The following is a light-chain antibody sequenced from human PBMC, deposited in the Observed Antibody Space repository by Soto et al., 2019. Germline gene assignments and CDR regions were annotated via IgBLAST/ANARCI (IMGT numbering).Light chain of an antibody. Sequence: EIVLTQSPGTLSLSPGERATLSCRASQRVSSAYLAWYQQKPGQAPRLLIYGTSSRATGIPDRFSGSGSGTDFSLTISRLEPEDFALYFCQQYGTSPWTFGQGTKVDIK. CDR2: GTS. V-gene: IGKV3-20*01. CDR1: QRVSSAY. J-gene: IGKJ1*01. CDR3: QQYGTSPWT.